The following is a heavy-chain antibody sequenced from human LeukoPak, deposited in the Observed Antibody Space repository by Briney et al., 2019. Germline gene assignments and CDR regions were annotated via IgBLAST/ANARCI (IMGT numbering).Heavy chain of an antibody. J-gene: IGHJ4*02. CDR1: GFTFSSYG. V-gene: IGHV3-30*18. Sequence: GGSLRLSCAASGFTFSSYGMHWVRQAPGKGLEWVAVISYDGSNKYYADSVKGRFTISRDNSKNTLYLQMNSLRAKDTAVYYCAKGVDIVVVVAAHSEYYFDYWGQGTLVTVSS. D-gene: IGHD2-15*01. CDR2: ISYDGSNK. CDR3: AKGVDIVVVVAAHSEYYFDY.